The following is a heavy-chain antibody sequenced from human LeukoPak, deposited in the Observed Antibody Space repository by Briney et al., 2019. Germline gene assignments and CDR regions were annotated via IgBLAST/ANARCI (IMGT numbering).Heavy chain of an antibody. CDR1: GFTFSSYA. D-gene: IGHD5-12*01. V-gene: IGHV3-30-3*01. J-gene: IGHJ5*02. CDR3: ASRTGYTYWT. Sequence: GRSLRLSCAASGFTFSSYAMHWVRQAPGKGLEWVAVISYDGSNKYYADSVKGRFTISRDNSKNTLYLQMNSLRAEDTAVYYCASRTGYTYWTWGQGTLVTVSS. CDR2: ISYDGSNK.